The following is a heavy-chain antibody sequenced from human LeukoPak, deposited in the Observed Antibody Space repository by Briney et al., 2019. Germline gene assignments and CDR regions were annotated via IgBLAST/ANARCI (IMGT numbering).Heavy chain of an antibody. Sequence: ASVKVSCKASGYTFTCYYMHWVRQAPGQGLEWMGWINPNSGGTNYAQKFQGRVTMTRDTSISTAYMELSRLRSDDTAVYYCARVPTYYDFWSGHGGMDVWGQGTTVTVSS. CDR1: GYTFTCYY. V-gene: IGHV1-2*02. CDR2: INPNSGGT. CDR3: ARVPTYYDFWSGHGGMDV. D-gene: IGHD3-3*01. J-gene: IGHJ6*02.